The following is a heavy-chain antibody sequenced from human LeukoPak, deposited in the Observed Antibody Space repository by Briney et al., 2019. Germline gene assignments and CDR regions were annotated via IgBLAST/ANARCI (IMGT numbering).Heavy chain of an antibody. J-gene: IGHJ3*01. Sequence: SETLSLTCTVSGGSFTTHYWSWIRQPPGKGLEWIGYISYIGSTNYNPSLKSRVTISIDTSKNEVSLMLTSVTAADTAVYYCASDSITINAFDAWGQGTMVTVSS. D-gene: IGHD3-10*01. V-gene: IGHV4-59*11. CDR2: ISYIGST. CDR1: GGSFTTHY. CDR3: ASDSITINAFDA.